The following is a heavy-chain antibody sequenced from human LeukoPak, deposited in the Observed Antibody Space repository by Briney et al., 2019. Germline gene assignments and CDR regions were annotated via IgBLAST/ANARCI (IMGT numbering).Heavy chain of an antibody. CDR1: GGSVSSANYY. V-gene: IGHV4-61*01. CDR3: ARTYCGTNACPFDH. J-gene: IGHJ4*02. D-gene: IGHD2-21*01. CDR2: IHYTGST. Sequence: SETLSLTCTVSGGSVSSANYYWSWIRQPPGKGLEWIGYIHYTGSTNYNPSLKSRLTISVDTSKNQFSLKLSSVPAADTAIYYCARTYCGTNACPFDHWGQGNLVTVSS.